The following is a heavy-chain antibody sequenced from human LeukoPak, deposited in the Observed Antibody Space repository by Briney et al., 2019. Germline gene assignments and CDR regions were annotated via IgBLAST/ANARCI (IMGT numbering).Heavy chain of an antibody. V-gene: IGHV5-51*01. Sequence: GESLQISCKGSGYSFTSYWIGWVRQMPGKSLEWMGIIYPGDTDTRYSPSFQGQVTISADKSISTAYLQWSSLKASDTAMYYCARRGGSSGWDFDYWGQGTLVTVSS. CDR2: IYPGDTDT. J-gene: IGHJ4*02. CDR1: GYSFTSYW. D-gene: IGHD6-19*01. CDR3: ARRGGSSGWDFDY.